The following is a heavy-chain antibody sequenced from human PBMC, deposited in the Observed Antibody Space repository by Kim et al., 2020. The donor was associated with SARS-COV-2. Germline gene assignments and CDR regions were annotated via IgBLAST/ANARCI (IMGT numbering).Heavy chain of an antibody. Sequence: SETLSLTCTVSGGSISSYYWSWIRQPPGKGLEWIGYIYYSGSTNYNPSLKSRVTISVDTSKNQFSLKLSSVTAADTAVYYCARETSVIAAAGMSSWGMDVWGQGTTVTVSS. D-gene: IGHD6-13*01. J-gene: IGHJ6*02. CDR1: GGSISSYY. CDR2: IYYSGST. CDR3: ARETSVIAAAGMSSWGMDV. V-gene: IGHV4-59*13.